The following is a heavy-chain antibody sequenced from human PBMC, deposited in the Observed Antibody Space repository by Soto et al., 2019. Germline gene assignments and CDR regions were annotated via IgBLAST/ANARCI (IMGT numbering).Heavy chain of an antibody. Sequence: QVQLQESGPGLVKPSETLSLTCTVSGGSVSSGSYYWSWIRQPPGKGLEWIGYIYYSGSTNYNPSRKSRATISVDTSKNQFSLKLSSVTAADTAVYYCARDPLISNAFDIWGQGTMVTVSS. J-gene: IGHJ3*02. CDR2: IYYSGST. D-gene: IGHD2-8*01. CDR1: GGSVSSGSYY. V-gene: IGHV4-61*01. CDR3: ARDPLISNAFDI.